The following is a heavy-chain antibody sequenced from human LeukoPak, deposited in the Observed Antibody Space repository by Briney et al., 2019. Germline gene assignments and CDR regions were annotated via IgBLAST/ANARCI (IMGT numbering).Heavy chain of an antibody. CDR3: AGHHPRNTVDF. Sequence: SETLSLTCAVYGGSFSGYCWSWIRQPPGKGLEWIAYISDIGSINYNPSLKSRVTISLDTSKNQFSLKLSSVTAADTAVYYCAGHHPRNTVDFWGQGTLVTVSS. CDR1: GGSFSGYC. J-gene: IGHJ4*02. CDR2: ISDIGSI. D-gene: IGHD2/OR15-2a*01. V-gene: IGHV4-59*08.